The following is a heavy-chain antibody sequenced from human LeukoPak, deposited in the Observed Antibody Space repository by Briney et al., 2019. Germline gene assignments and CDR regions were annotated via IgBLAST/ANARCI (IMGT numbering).Heavy chain of an antibody. CDR1: GFTFSYYG. J-gene: IGHJ5*02. Sequence: GGSLRLSCAASGFTFSYYGMHWVRQAPGKGLEWVANINEDGSEKDYVDSVKGRLTISRDNAKNSLYLQMNSLRAEDTAVYYCAGVRFLEWLLSPNWFDPWGQGTLVTVSS. CDR3: AGVRFLEWLLSPNWFDP. CDR2: INEDGSEK. V-gene: IGHV3-7*01. D-gene: IGHD3-3*01.